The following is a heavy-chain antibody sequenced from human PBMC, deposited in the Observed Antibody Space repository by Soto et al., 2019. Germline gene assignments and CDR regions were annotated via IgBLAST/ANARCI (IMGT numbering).Heavy chain of an antibody. CDR1: GFSYSNNN. CDR3: VKNRGNYDG. J-gene: IGHJ4*02. CDR2: ISGSGST. V-gene: IGHV3-23*01. Sequence: EVQLLESGEGLVHPGGSLRLSCAASGFSYSNNNMTGVGQAPGKGPEWVSTISGSGSTYYADSVKGRFTISRDNSQNMLYLQMNSLRAEDTALYYCVKNRGNYDGWGQGTLVTVSS. D-gene: IGHD3-16*01.